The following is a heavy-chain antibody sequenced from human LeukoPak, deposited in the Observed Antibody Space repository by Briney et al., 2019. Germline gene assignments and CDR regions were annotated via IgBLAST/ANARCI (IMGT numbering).Heavy chain of an antibody. V-gene: IGHV3-23*01. CDR1: GFTFSSYA. J-gene: IGHJ3*02. Sequence: GGSLRLSCAASGFTFSSYAMSWVRQAPGKGLEWVSAISGSGSSTYYADSVKGRFTISRDNSKNTLYLQMNSLRAEDTAVYYCAKGLRYFDRHDAFDIWGQGTMVTVSS. CDR2: ISGSGSST. D-gene: IGHD3-9*01. CDR3: AKGLRYFDRHDAFDI.